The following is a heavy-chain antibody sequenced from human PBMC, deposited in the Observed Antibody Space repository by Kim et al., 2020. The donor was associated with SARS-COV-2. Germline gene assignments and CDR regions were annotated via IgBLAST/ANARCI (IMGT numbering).Heavy chain of an antibody. CDR1: GFTFSSYE. CDR3: ARDSGSSSWFGVVDY. D-gene: IGHD6-13*01. V-gene: IGHV3-48*03. CDR2: ISSSGSTI. Sequence: GGSLRLSCAASGFTFSSYEMNWVRQAPGKGLEWVSYISSSGSTIYYADSVKGRFTISRDNAKNSLYLQMNSLRAEDTAVYYCARDSGSSSWFGVVDYWGQGTLVTVSS. J-gene: IGHJ4*02.